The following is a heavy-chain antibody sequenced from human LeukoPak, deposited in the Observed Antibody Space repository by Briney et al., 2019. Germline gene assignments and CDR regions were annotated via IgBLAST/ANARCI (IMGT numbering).Heavy chain of an antibody. CDR1: RFTFNSYA. V-gene: IGHV3-23*01. D-gene: IGHD3-22*01. Sequence: GGSLRLSCAASRFTFNSYAMSWVRQAPGKGLEWVSVIGGSNGITFYVGSVKGRFTISRDNSKNTLYLQMNSLRAEDTAVYYCARGPRDYYDSSGYYYGDYFDYWGQGTLVTVSS. J-gene: IGHJ4*02. CDR2: IGGSNGIT. CDR3: ARGPRDYYDSSGYYYGDYFDY.